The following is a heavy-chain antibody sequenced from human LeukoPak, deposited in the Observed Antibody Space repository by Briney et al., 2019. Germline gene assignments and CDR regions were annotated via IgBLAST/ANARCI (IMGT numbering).Heavy chain of an antibody. CDR3: ATDSQVVVAATRVGRWFDP. CDR1: GYTLTELS. V-gene: IGHV1-24*01. D-gene: IGHD2-15*01. CDR2: FDPEDGET. J-gene: IGHJ5*02. Sequence: ASVKVSCKVSGYTLTELSMHWVRQATGKGLEWMGGFDPEDGETIYAQKFQGRVTMTEDTSTDTAYMELSSLRSEDTAVYYCATDSQVVVAATRVGRWFDPWGQGTLVTVSS.